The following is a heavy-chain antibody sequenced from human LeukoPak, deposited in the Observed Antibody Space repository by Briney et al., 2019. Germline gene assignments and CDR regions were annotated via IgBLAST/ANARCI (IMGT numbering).Heavy chain of an antibody. J-gene: IGHJ4*02. CDR1: GFTFSSYE. D-gene: IGHD6-13*01. V-gene: IGHV3-48*03. Sequence: GGSLRLSCAASGFTFSSYEMNWVRQAPGKGLEWVSYISSSGSTIYYADSVKGRFTISRDNAKNSLYLQMNSLRAEDTAVYYCARDPIPGIAAAGMGFDYWGQGTLVTVSS. CDR2: ISSSGSTI. CDR3: ARDPIPGIAAAGMGFDY.